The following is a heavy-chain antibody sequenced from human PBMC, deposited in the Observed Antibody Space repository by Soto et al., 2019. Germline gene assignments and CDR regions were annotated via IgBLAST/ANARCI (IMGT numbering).Heavy chain of an antibody. V-gene: IGHV3-30-3*01. D-gene: IGHD6-19*01. Sequence: PGGSLRLSCAASGFTFSSYAMHWVRQAPGKGLEWVAVISYDGSNKYYADSVKGRFTISRDNSKNTLYLQMNSLRAEDTAVYYCAREVGGEQWLVRYYYYYGMDVWGQGNTVTVSS. CDR1: GFTFSSYA. CDR3: AREVGGEQWLVRYYYYYGMDV. J-gene: IGHJ6*02. CDR2: ISYDGSNK.